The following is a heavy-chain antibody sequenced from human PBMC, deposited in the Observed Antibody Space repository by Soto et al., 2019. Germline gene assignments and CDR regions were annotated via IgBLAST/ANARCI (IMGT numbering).Heavy chain of an antibody. V-gene: IGHV4-61*05. J-gene: IGHJ4*02. Sequence: PSETLSLTCTVSGGSISSSSYWGWIRQPPGKGLEWIGYIYYSGSTNYNPSLKSRVTISVDTSKNQFSLKLSSVTAADTAVYYCARGVSVFDSSGYYFDCWGQGTLVTVSS. CDR3: ARGVSVFDSSGYYFDC. CDR1: GGSISSSSY. CDR2: IYYSGST. D-gene: IGHD3-22*01.